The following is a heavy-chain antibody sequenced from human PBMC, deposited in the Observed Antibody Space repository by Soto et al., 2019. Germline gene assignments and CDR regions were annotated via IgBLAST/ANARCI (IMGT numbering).Heavy chain of an antibody. Sequence: SETLSLTCTVSGGSISSGDYYWSWIRQHPGKGLEWVGYIYYSGSTYYNPSLKSRGTMSVDTSKKQLSLKLSSVTVADPAVYYGARSPLNFLFYFAPWGQGILVTVSS. CDR1: GGSISSGDYY. CDR2: IYYSGST. J-gene: IGHJ4*02. V-gene: IGHV4-31*03. D-gene: IGHD3-3*01. CDR3: ARSPLNFLFYFAP.